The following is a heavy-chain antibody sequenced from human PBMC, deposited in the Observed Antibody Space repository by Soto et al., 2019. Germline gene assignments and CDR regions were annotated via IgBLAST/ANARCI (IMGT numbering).Heavy chain of an antibody. J-gene: IGHJ4*02. CDR2: ISYDGSNK. Sequence: GGSLRLSCAASGFTFSSYGMHWVRQAPGKGLEWVAVISYDGSNKYYADSVKGRFTISRDNSKNTLYLQMNSLRAEDTAVYYCAKDQDSSSWSTREPFQYWGQGTLVTVSS. CDR3: AKDQDSSSWSTREPFQY. D-gene: IGHD6-13*01. V-gene: IGHV3-30*18. CDR1: GFTFSSYG.